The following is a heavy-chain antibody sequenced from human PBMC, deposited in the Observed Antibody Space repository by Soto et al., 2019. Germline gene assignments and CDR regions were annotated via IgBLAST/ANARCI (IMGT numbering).Heavy chain of an antibody. CDR1: GFPFNDAW. V-gene: IGHV3-15*07. CDR3: AKGDYYDSSGPMPDVKFDY. D-gene: IGHD3-22*01. CDR2: IKSKIDGGTT. J-gene: IGHJ4*02. Sequence: PGGSLRLSCAASGFPFNDAWMNWVRQAPGKGLEWVGRIKSKIDGGTTDYAALVKGRFTISRDDSKSRVYLQMNSLRAEDTAVYYCAKGDYYDSSGPMPDVKFDYWGQGTLVTVSS.